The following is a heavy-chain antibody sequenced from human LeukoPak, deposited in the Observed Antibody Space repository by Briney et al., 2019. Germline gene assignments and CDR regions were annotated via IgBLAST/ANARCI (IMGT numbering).Heavy chain of an antibody. CDR2: IYYSGST. D-gene: IGHD3-16*01. CDR3: ARARGDY. V-gene: IGHV4-59*05. Sequence: SETLSLTCIVSGGSISSHYWSWIRQPPGKGLEWIGSIYYSGSTYYNPSLKSRVTISVDTSKNQFSLKLSSVTAADTAVYYCARARGDYWGQGTLVTVSS. CDR1: GGSISSHY. J-gene: IGHJ4*02.